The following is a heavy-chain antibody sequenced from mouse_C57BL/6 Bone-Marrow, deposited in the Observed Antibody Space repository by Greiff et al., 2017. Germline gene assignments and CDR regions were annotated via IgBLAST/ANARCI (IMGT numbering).Heavy chain of an antibody. V-gene: IGHV1-80*01. J-gene: IGHJ1*03. CDR2: IYPGDGDT. CDR3: ARRGDWRYFDV. CDR1: GYAFSSYW. D-gene: IGHD4-1*01. Sequence: VKLQESGAELVKPGASVKISCKASGYAFSSYWMNWVKQRPGKGLEWIGQIYPGDGDTNYNGKFKGKATLTADKSSSTAYMQLSSLTSEDSAVYFCARRGDWRYFDVWGTGTTVTVSS.